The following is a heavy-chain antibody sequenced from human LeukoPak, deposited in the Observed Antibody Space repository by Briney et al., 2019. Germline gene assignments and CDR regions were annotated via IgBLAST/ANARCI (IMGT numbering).Heavy chain of an antibody. CDR2: INPNSGGT. CDR1: GYTFTGYY. J-gene: IGHJ5*02. Sequence: SVKVSCKASGYTFTGYYMHWVRQAPGQGLEWMGWINPNSGGTNYAQKFQGRVTMTRDTSISTAYMELSRLRSDDTAVYYCAETSLSTGGFDPWGQGTLVTVSS. CDR3: AETSLSTGGFDP. D-gene: IGHD2-2*01. V-gene: IGHV1-2*02.